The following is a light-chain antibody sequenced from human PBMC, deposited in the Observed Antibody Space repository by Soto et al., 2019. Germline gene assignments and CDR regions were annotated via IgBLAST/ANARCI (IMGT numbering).Light chain of an antibody. CDR1: QSIGNH. Sequence: DLQMTQSPSFLSASVGYRVTITCRASQSIGNHLNWYQQKPGKAPKFLVYGVSNLQSGVPSRFTGSGSGTDFTLTVNDLQPEDFATYYCQQSYSSPTTFGQGTRLEIK. CDR2: GVS. CDR3: QQSYSSPTT. J-gene: IGKJ5*01. V-gene: IGKV1-39*01.